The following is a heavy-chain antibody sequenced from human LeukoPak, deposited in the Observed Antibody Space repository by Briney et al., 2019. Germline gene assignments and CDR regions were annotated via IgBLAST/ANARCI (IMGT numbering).Heavy chain of an antibody. V-gene: IGHV3-9*01. CDR2: INWNSGRI. CDR1: GFTFDDYA. Sequence: GGSLRLSCAASGFTFDDYAMHWVRQAPGKGLEWVSGINWNSGRIGYADSVKGRFTISRDNAKNSLYLQMNSLRAEDTAVYYCAELGITMIGGVWGKGTTVTISS. J-gene: IGHJ6*04. CDR3: AELGITMIGGV. D-gene: IGHD3-10*02.